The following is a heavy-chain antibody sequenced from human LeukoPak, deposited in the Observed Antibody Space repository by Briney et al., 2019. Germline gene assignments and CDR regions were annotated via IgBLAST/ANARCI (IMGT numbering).Heavy chain of an antibody. Sequence: SETLSLTCTVAGGSISSYHWNWIRQPPGKGLEWIGYIYYSGSTNYNPSLKSRVAISVDTSKNQFSLKLSSVTAADTAVYYCARRAVAGRCYYFDYWGQGTLVTVSS. CDR3: ARRAVAGRCYYFDY. CDR2: IYYSGST. D-gene: IGHD6-19*01. J-gene: IGHJ4*02. CDR1: GGSISSYH. V-gene: IGHV4-59*08.